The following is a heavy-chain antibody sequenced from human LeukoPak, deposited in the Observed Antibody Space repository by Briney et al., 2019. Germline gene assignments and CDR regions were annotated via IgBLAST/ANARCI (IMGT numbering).Heavy chain of an antibody. D-gene: IGHD3-9*01. J-gene: IGHJ4*02. CDR1: GFTFSDYS. V-gene: IGHV3-48*01. CDR3: ARGGAYYDILTGYYNSHLGDY. Sequence: GGSLRLSCAASGFTFSDYSMNWVRQAPGKGLEWISYIGIDSGNTNYADSVKGRFTISGDKAKNSLYLQMNSLRAEDTAVYYCARGGAYYDILTGYYNSHLGDYWGQGTLVTVSS. CDR2: IGIDSGNT.